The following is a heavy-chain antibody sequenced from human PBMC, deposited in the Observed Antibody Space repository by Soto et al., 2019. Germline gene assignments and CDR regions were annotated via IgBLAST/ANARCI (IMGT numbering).Heavy chain of an antibody. CDR1: GFTFSGYW. CDR2: IKPDGSET. V-gene: IGHV3-7*01. D-gene: IGHD2-2*01. J-gene: IGHJ4*02. Sequence: EVPLVESGGGLVQPGGSLRLSCAASGFTFSGYWLSWVRQAPGKGLEWVATIKPDGSETYYVDSVKGRFTISRDNAKNSLYLLMNSLRAEDTAVYYCAKNNRYCSSTNCVVWDYGGQGTLVTVSP. CDR3: AKNNRYCSSTNCVVWDY.